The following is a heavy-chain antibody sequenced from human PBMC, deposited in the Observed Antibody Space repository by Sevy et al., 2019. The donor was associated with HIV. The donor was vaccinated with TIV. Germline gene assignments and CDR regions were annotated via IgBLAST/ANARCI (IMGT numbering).Heavy chain of an antibody. D-gene: IGHD2-15*01. CDR1: GYTFTSFR. V-gene: IGHV1-18*01. CDR2: ISALNGDT. J-gene: IGHJ4*02. CDR3: ARAYCICGRCYSLAY. Sequence: ASVKVSCEASGYTFTSFRITWVRQAPGQGLEWMAWISALNGDTNYAQKLQGRVTMTTDTSTNTAYMELRSLRSDDTAVYYCARAYCICGRCYSLAYWGQGTLVTVSS.